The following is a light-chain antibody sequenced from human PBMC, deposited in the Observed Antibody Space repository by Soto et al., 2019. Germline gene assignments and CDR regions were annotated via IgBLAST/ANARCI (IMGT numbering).Light chain of an antibody. CDR1: SGHSSYI. J-gene: IGLJ3*02. CDR2: LEGSGSY. Sequence: QLVLTQSSSASASLGSSVKLTCTLSSGHSSYIIAWHQQQPGKAPRYLMKLEGSGSYNKGSGVPDRFSGSSSGADRYLTIFNLQFEDEADYYSETWDSNLRVFGGGTKLTVL. V-gene: IGLV4-60*02. CDR3: ETWDSNLRV.